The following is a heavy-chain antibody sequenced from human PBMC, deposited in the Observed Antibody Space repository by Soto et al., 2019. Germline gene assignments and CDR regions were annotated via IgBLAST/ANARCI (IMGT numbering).Heavy chain of an antibody. D-gene: IGHD6-25*01. CDR3: ARSHRQREFDY. CDR1: GGTFSSYA. J-gene: IGHJ4*02. Sequence: ASVKVSCKASGGTFSSYAISWVRQAPGQGLEWMGGIIPIFGTANYAQKFQGRVTITADKSTSTAYMELSSLRSEDTAVYYCARSHRQREFDYWGQGTLVTVSS. V-gene: IGHV1-69*06. CDR2: IIPIFGTA.